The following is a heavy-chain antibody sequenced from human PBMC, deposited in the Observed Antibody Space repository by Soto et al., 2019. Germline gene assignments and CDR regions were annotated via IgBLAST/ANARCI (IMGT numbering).Heavy chain of an antibody. J-gene: IGHJ6*02. CDR3: ARDSLYCSSTSYDVEIYYYYGMDV. Sequence: QVQLVQSGAEVKKPGASVKVSCKASGYTFTSYGISWVRQAPGQGLEWMGWISAYNGNTNYAQKLQGRVTMTTDTSTSTANMELRSLRSDETGVYYCARDSLYCSSTSYDVEIYYYYGMDVWGQGTTVTVSS. V-gene: IGHV1-18*01. CDR1: GYTFTSYG. D-gene: IGHD2-2*01. CDR2: ISAYNGNT.